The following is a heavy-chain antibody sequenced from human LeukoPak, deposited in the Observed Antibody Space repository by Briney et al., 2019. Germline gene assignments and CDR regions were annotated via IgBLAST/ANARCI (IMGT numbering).Heavy chain of an antibody. V-gene: IGHV4-59*01. Sequence: SETLSLTCTVSGGSISSYYWSWIRQPPGKGLEWIGYIYYSGSTKHNPSLKSRVTISVDTSKNQFSLKLSSVTAADTAVYFCARGEVLVDYWGQGTLVTVSS. D-gene: IGHD4/OR15-4a*01. CDR3: ARGEVLVDY. J-gene: IGHJ4*02. CDR1: GGSISSYY. CDR2: IYYSGST.